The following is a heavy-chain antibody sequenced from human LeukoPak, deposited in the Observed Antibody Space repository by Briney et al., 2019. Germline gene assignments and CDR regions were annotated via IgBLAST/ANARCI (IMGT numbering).Heavy chain of an antibody. CDR1: GGSISNYY. V-gene: IGHV4-59*08. Sequence: AETLSLTCTVSGGSISNYYWSWIRQPPGKGLEWMGNIYYNGSTNYNPSLKSRVTISVDTSKNQFSLKLSSVTSADTAVYYCARGLAYCGGVCPYCCGMDVWGQGNTVTVSS. D-gene: IGHD2-21*02. CDR3: ARGLAYCGGVCPYCCGMDV. J-gene: IGHJ6*02. CDR2: IYYNGST.